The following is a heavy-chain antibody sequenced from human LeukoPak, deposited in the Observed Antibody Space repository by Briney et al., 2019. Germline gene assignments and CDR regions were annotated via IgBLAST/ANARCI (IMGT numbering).Heavy chain of an antibody. CDR3: ARGPARFLEWLSLDY. D-gene: IGHD3-3*01. Sequence: PGGSLRLSCAASGFTFSSYAMHWVRQAPGKGLEWVAVISYDGSNKYYADSAKGRFTISRDNSKNTLYLQMNSLRAEDTAVYYCARGPARFLEWLSLDYWGQGTLVTASS. V-gene: IGHV3-30-3*01. CDR2: ISYDGSNK. J-gene: IGHJ4*02. CDR1: GFTFSSYA.